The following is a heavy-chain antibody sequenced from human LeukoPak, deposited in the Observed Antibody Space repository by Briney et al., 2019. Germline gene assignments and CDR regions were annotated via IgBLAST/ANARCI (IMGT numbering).Heavy chain of an antibody. CDR1: GFTFSSYG. V-gene: IGHV3-33*01. D-gene: IGHD3-16*01. Sequence: GGSLRLSCAASGFTFSSYGMHWVRQAPGKELEWVAIIWYDGSNTYYADSVKGRFTTSRDNSKNTLYLQMNSLRVEDTAVYYCAPDHGGYWGQGTLVTVSS. J-gene: IGHJ4*02. CDR3: APDHGGY. CDR2: IWYDGSNT.